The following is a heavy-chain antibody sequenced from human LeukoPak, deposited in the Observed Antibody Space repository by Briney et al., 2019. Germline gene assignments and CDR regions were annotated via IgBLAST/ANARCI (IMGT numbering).Heavy chain of an antibody. CDR3: ARDRSGYHDY. Sequence: SVKVSCKASGYTFTGYYMHWVRQAPGQGLEWMGGIIPIFGTANYAQKFQGRVTITADKSTSTAYMELSSLRSEDTAVYYCARDRSGYHDYWGQGTLVTVSS. CDR1: GYTFTGYY. D-gene: IGHD3-22*01. CDR2: IIPIFGTA. J-gene: IGHJ4*02. V-gene: IGHV1-69*06.